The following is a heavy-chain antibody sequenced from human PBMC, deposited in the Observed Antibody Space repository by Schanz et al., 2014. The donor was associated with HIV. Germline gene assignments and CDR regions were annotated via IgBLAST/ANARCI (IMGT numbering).Heavy chain of an antibody. J-gene: IGHJ4*02. CDR3: ARALNRGSSSWYIWYFDY. D-gene: IGHD6-13*01. CDR1: GDSFSSDSHY. Sequence: QVQLQESGPGLVKPSETLSLTCGVSGDSFSSDSHYWNWIRQPPGKGPEWIGFVSYSGSTRYNPSRKSRSTISVDTSKNQFSLKMDSVTAADTAVYYCARALNRGSSSWYIWYFDYWGQGTLVTVS. V-gene: IGHV4-61*01. CDR2: VSYSGST.